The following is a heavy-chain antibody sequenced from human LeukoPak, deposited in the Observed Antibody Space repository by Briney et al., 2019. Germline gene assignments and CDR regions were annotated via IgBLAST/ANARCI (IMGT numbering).Heavy chain of an antibody. CDR3: ARDTGTVVDY. CDR2: MHRSGST. J-gene: IGHJ4*02. V-gene: IGHV4-4*07. Sequence: PSETLSLTCTVSGGSISNYYWSWIRQPAGKGLEWIGRMHRSGSTNYNPSLKSRVTTSVDTSKNQFSLKLSSVTAADTAVYYCARDTGTVVDYWGQGTLVTVSS. D-gene: IGHD4-23*01. CDR1: GGSISNYY.